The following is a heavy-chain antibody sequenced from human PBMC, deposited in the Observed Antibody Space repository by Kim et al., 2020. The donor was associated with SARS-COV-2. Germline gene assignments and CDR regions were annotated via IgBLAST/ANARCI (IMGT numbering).Heavy chain of an antibody. D-gene: IGHD6-6*01. V-gene: IGHV4-34*01. CDR2: INHSGST. CDR1: GGSFSGYY. Sequence: SETLSLTCAVYGGSFSGYYWSWIRQPPGKGLEWIGEINHSGSTNYNPSLKSRVTISVDTSKNQFSLKLSSVTAADTAVYYCARGSSSYYFDYWGQGTLVTVSS. J-gene: IGHJ4*02. CDR3: ARGSSSYYFDY.